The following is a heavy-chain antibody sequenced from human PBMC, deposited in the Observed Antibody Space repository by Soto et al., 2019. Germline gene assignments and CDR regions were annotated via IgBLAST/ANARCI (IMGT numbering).Heavy chain of an antibody. CDR3: ARESGIAVAGSPSFYNGWDV. V-gene: IGHV1-69*06. J-gene: IGHJ6*02. CDR2: IIPFFGTS. CDR1: GGTFSSYA. Sequence: QVQLVQSGAEVKKPGSSVKVSCKASGGTFSSYAISWVRQAPGQGLEWMGGIIPFFGTSNYGQKFQGRVTIIADKSTTTVHMEVSRLRSQDTAVYYCARESGIAVAGSPSFYNGWDVCGHGTPVTVSS. D-gene: IGHD6-19*01.